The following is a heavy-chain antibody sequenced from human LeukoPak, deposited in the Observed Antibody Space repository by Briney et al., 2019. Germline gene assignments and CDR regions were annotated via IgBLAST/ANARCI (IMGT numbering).Heavy chain of an antibody. CDR2: IYHSGST. CDR1: GGSICSGGYS. V-gene: IGHV4-30-2*01. CDR3: ARGFDY. Sequence: PSETLSLTCAVSGGSICSGGYSWSWIRQPPGKGLEWIGYIYHSGSTYYNPSLKSRVTISVDRSKNQFSLKLSSVTAADTAVYYCARGFDYWGQGTLVTVSS. J-gene: IGHJ4*02.